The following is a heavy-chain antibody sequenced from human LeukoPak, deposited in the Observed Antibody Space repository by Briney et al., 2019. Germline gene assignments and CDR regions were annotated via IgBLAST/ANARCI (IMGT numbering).Heavy chain of an antibody. CDR1: GFTFSNYA. CDR2: ISSSDRTT. D-gene: IGHD3-10*01. Sequence: HPGGSLRLSCAASGFTFSNYAMSWVRQAPGKGLEWVSSISSSDRTTYYADSVKGRFTMSRDNAKNSLYLQMNSLRAEDMALYYCAKDISPRHYYGSGSYYPGGYNGGFDYWGQGTLVTVSS. V-gene: IGHV3-23*01. CDR3: AKDISPRHYYGSGSYYPGGYNGGFDY. J-gene: IGHJ4*02.